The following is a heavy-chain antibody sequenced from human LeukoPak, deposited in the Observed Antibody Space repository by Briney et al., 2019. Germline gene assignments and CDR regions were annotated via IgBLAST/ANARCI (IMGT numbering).Heavy chain of an antibody. CDR2: INHSGST. J-gene: IGHJ4*02. CDR1: GGSFSGYY. V-gene: IGHV4-34*01. Sequence: PSETLSLTCAVYGGSFSGYYWSWIRQPPGKGLEWIGEINHSGSTNYNPSLKSRVTISVDTSENQFSLKLSSVTAADTAVYYCARGLLEASKRGTTVTTPPFDYWGQGTLVTVSS. CDR3: ARGLLEASKRGTTVTTPPFDY. D-gene: IGHD4-11*01.